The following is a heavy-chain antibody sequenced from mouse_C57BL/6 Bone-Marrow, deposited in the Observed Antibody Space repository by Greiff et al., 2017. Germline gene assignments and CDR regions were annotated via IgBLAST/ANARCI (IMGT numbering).Heavy chain of an antibody. J-gene: IGHJ2*01. CDR1: GYTFTDYN. Sequence: VQLQQSGPELVKPGASVKMSCKASGYTFTDYNMHWVKQSHGKSLEWIGYINPNNGGTSYNQKFKGKATLTVNKSSSTAYMELRRLTSEDSAVYYCARGGNSSFFFDYWGQGTTLTVSS. CDR2: INPNNGGT. D-gene: IGHD3-1*01. CDR3: ARGGNSSFFFDY. V-gene: IGHV1-22*01.